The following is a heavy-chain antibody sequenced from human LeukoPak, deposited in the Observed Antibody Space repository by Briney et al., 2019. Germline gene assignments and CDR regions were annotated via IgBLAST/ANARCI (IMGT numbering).Heavy chain of an antibody. CDR1: GFTFSSYG. J-gene: IGHJ4*02. CDR3: AKSYCSSTSCHRRYYFDY. Sequence: QPGGSLRLSCAASGFTFSSYGMSWVRQAPGKGLEWVSAISGSGGSTYYADSVKGRFTISRDNSKNTLYLQMNSLRAEDTAVYYCAKSYCSSTSCHRRYYFDYWGQGTLVTVSS. CDR2: ISGSGGST. V-gene: IGHV3-23*01. D-gene: IGHD2-2*01.